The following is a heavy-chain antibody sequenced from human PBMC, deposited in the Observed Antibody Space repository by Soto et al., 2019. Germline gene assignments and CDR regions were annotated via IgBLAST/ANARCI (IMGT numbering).Heavy chain of an antibody. V-gene: IGHV3-21*01. D-gene: IGHD3-9*01. CDR3: ARHRKYDILTGYYTTANWFDP. CDR1: GFTFSSYS. J-gene: IGHJ5*02. Sequence: GGSLRLSCAASGFTFSSYSMNWVRQAPGKGLEWVSSISSSSSYIYYADSVKGRFTISRDNAKNSLYLQMNSLRAEDTAVYYCARHRKYDILTGYYTTANWFDPWGQGTLVTVSS. CDR2: ISSSSSYI.